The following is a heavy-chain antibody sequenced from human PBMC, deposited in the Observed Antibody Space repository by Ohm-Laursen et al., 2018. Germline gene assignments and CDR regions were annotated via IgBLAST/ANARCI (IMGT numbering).Heavy chain of an antibody. CDR1: GYTFIDYY. V-gene: IGHV1-46*01. J-gene: IGHJ4*02. CDR3: ARGRGYTGYGYYFDY. CDR2: INPSGGST. Sequence: ASVKVSCKASGYTFIDYYIHWVRQAPGQGLEWMGIINPSGGSTNYAQRFQGRVTMTRDTSTSTVYMELSSLRSEDTALYYCARGRGYTGYGYYFDYWGQGTLVTVSS. D-gene: IGHD5-12*01.